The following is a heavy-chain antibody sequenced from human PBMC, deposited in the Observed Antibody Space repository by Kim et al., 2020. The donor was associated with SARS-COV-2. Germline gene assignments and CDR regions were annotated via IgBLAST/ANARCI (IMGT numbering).Heavy chain of an antibody. Sequence: GGSLRLSCAASGFTFSSYEMNWVRQAPGKGLEWVSYISSSGSTIYYADSVKGRFTISRDNAKNSLYLQMNSLRAEDTAVYYCARRKRMEYQLLLVFDYGMDVWGQGTTVTVSS. V-gene: IGHV3-48*03. CDR1: GFTFSSYE. J-gene: IGHJ6*02. CDR3: ARRKRMEYQLLLVFDYGMDV. D-gene: IGHD2-2*01. CDR2: ISSSGSTI.